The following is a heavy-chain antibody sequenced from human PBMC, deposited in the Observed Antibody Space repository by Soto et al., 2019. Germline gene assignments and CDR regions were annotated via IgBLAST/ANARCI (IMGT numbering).Heavy chain of an antibody. J-gene: IGHJ4*02. CDR2: IWYDGRNK. CDR1: GFTFSSYG. D-gene: IGHD6-13*01. CDR3: ARQLAAAGDFDY. Sequence: GGSLRLSCAASGFTFSSYGMHWVRQAPGKGLEWMTVIWYDGRNKYYADSVKGRFTISRDISKNTLYLQMNSLRAEDTAVYYCARQLAAAGDFDYWGQGT. V-gene: IGHV3-33*01.